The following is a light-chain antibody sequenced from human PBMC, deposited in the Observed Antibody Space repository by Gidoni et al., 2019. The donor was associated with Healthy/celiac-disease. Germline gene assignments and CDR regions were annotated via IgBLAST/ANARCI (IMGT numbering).Light chain of an antibody. V-gene: IGKV2-28*01. Sequence: DIVMTQPPPSLPVTPGEPASISCRSSQSLLHSNGYNYLDWYLQKPGQSPQPLIHLGSNRASGVPDRFSGRGSGTGFTLKISRVEAEDVGVYFCMQALQTPLTFGGGTKVEIK. CDR1: QSLLHSNGYNY. CDR3: MQALQTPLT. J-gene: IGKJ4*01. CDR2: LGS.